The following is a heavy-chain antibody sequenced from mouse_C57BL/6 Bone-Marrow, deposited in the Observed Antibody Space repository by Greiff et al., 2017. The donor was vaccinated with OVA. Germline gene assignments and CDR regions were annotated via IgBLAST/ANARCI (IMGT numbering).Heavy chain of an antibody. CDR3: ARYDYGSSYSFYYFDY. Sequence: QVQLQQPGAELVKPGASVKLSCKASGYTFTSYWMHWVKQRPGRGLEWIGRIDPNSGGTKYNEKFKSKATLTVDKPSSTAYMQLSSLTSEDSAVYYGARYDYGSSYSFYYFDYWGQGTTLTVSS. V-gene: IGHV1-72*01. D-gene: IGHD1-1*01. CDR2: IDPNSGGT. J-gene: IGHJ2*01. CDR1: GYTFTSYW.